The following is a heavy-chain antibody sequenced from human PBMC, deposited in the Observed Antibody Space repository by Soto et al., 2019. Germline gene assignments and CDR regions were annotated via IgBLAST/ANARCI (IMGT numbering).Heavy chain of an antibody. V-gene: IGHV5-51*01. CDR1: GYSFTSYW. CDR2: IYPGDSDT. D-gene: IGHD2-2*02. Sequence: PGESLKISCKGSGYSFTSYWIGWVRQMPGKGLEWMGIIYPGDSDTRYSPSFQGQVTISADKSISTAYLQWSSLKASDTAMYYCARVGFCSSTSCYNYYYYGMDVWGQGTTVTVSS. J-gene: IGHJ6*02. CDR3: ARVGFCSSTSCYNYYYYGMDV.